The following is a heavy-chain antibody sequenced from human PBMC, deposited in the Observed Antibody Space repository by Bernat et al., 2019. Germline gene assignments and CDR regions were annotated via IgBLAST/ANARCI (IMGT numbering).Heavy chain of an antibody. Sequence: VQLVESGGGLVKPGRSLRLSCTASGFTFGDYAMSWFRQAPGKGLGWVAVIWYDGSNKYYADSVKGRFTISRDNSKNTLYLQMNSLRAEDTAVYYCARDPHITMIHFDYWGQGTLVTVSS. CDR1: GFTFGDYA. CDR3: ARDPHITMIHFDY. CDR2: IWYDGSNK. D-gene: IGHD3-22*01. J-gene: IGHJ4*02. V-gene: IGHV3-33*01.